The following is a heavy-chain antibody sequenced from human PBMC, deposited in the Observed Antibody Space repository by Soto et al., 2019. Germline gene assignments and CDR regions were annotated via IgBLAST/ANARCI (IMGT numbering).Heavy chain of an antibody. D-gene: IGHD2-21*02. V-gene: IGHV3-48*03. CDR2: ISSSGSTI. CDR3: AIICGGDCPVDY. J-gene: IGHJ4*02. Sequence: GGSLRLSCAASGFTFSSYEINWVRQAPAKRLKRVSYISSSGSTIYYADPVKCRFTISRDNAKNSLYLQMNSLRAEDTAVYYCAIICGGDCPVDYWGQGTMVTVSS. CDR1: GFTFSSYE.